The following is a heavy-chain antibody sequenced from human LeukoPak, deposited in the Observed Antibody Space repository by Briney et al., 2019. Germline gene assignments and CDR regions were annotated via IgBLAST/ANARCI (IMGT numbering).Heavy chain of an antibody. CDR1: GFTFSNYA. V-gene: IGHV3-23*01. Sequence: GWSLRLSCVASGFTFSNYAMSWVRQAPGKGLEWVSGIFGSTDSTYYADSVKGRVTISRDNSRNTVYLQMNSLRAEDTAVYYCAKDRTYYSDFSAYYFSPPLQHYWGQGTLVTVSS. J-gene: IGHJ4*02. CDR2: IFGSTDST. CDR3: AKDRTYYSDFSAYYFSPPLQHY. D-gene: IGHD3-22*01.